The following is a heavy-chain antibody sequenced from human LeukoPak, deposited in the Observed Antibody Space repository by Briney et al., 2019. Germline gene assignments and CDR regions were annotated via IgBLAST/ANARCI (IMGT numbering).Heavy chain of an antibody. CDR3: AKADSGSYYGLGDYFDY. CDR1: GFTFSSYG. V-gene: IGHV3-30*02. J-gene: IGHJ4*02. Sequence: PGGSLRLSCAASGFTFSSYGMHWVRQAPGKGLVWVAFIRCDGSDKYYAESVKGRFTISRDNSKNTLYLQMNSLRAEDTAVYYCAKADSGSYYGLGDYFDYWGQGTLVTVSS. CDR2: IRCDGSDK. D-gene: IGHD1-26*01.